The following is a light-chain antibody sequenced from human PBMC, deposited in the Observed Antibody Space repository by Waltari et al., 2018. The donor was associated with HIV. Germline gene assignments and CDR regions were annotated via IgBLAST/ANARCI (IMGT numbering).Light chain of an antibody. CDR1: QNIKDY. CDR2: KAS. Sequence: QMTQSPSTLSAFVRDRVTITCRASQNIKDYLAWYQQKPGKAPKLLIYKASTLQSGVPSRFSGSGSGTDFTLTISSLQPDDFATYYCQHNDGWPWTFGQGTKAE. CDR3: QHNDGWPWT. J-gene: IGKJ1*01. V-gene: IGKV1-5*03.